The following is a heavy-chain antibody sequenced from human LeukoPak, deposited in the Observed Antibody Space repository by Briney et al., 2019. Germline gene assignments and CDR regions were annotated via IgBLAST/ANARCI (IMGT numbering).Heavy chain of an antibody. Sequence: SETLSLTCSVSGGSISSDYWSWIRQPPGKGLEWIGYIYHSGITKYNPSLKSRVTISIDASRNQFSLKLSSLTAADTAVYYCARDHHGGNVDYWGQGTLVTVSS. D-gene: IGHD4-23*01. V-gene: IGHV4-59*01. CDR1: GGSISSDY. J-gene: IGHJ4*02. CDR3: ARDHHGGNVDY. CDR2: IYHSGIT.